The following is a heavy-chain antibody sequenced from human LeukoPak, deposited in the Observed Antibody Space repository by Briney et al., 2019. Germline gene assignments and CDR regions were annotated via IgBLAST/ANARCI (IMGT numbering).Heavy chain of an antibody. V-gene: IGHV4-59*01. J-gene: IGHJ1*01. D-gene: IGHD3-22*01. CDR1: GGSISSYY. Sequence: PSETLSLTCTVSGGSISSYYWSWIRQPPGKGLEWIGYIYYSGSTNYNPSLKSRVTISVDTSKNQFSLKLSSVTAADTAVYYCARLKYYYDSSGSRAEYFQHWGQGTLVTVSS. CDR2: IYYSGST. CDR3: ARLKYYYDSSGSRAEYFQH.